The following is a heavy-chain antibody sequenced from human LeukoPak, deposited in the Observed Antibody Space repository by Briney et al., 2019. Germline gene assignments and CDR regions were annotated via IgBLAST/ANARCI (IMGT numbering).Heavy chain of an antibody. CDR3: ARDTRGVAGNLYFDY. CDR2: ISYDGSNK. CDR1: GFTFSSYA. Sequence: PGRSLRLSCAASGFTFSSYAMHWVRQAPGKGLEWVAVISYDGSNKYYADSVEGRFTISRDNSKNTLYLQMNSLRAEDTAVYYCARDTRGVAGNLYFDYWGQGTLVTVSS. V-gene: IGHV3-30-3*01. J-gene: IGHJ4*02. D-gene: IGHD6-19*01.